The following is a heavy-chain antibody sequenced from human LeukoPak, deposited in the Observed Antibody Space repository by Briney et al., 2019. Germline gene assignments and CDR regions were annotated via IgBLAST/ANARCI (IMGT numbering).Heavy chain of an antibody. D-gene: IGHD7-27*01. CDR2: IKEDGSHT. CDR1: GFTLSHHW. Sequence: HPGESLRLSCAASGFTLSHHWMTWVRQAPGKGLEWVANIKEDGSHTNYVDSVKGRFTLSRDNAKSSVYLQMNSLRAEDTAVYYCTKEHWGPEYWGQGTLVTVSS. J-gene: IGHJ1*01. CDR3: TKEHWGPEY. V-gene: IGHV3-7*03.